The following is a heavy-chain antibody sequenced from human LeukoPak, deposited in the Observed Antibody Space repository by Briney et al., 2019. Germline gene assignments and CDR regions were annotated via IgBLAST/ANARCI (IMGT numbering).Heavy chain of an antibody. CDR1: GFTFSSYW. CDR3: VKESVSRYFDL. Sequence: PGGSLRLSCVASGFTFSSYWMHWVRQDPRKGLVWVSRINGDGRNINYADSVRGRFTISRDNAKNTLYLQMNTLRVDDTAVYYCVKESVSRYFDLWGRGTLVTVSS. V-gene: IGHV3-74*01. CDR2: INGDGRNI. D-gene: IGHD6-19*01. J-gene: IGHJ2*01.